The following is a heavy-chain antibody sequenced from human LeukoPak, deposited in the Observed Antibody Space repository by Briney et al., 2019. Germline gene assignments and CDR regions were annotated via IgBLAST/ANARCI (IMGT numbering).Heavy chain of an antibody. CDR3: ARDLDDSSGYYLH. J-gene: IGHJ4*02. Sequence: GGSLRLSCAASGFTVISNKRGGFGRPPGRGRGGVSVIYSGGSTYYADSVKGRFTISRDNSKNTLYLQMNSLRAEDTAVYYCARDLDDSSGYYLHWGQGTLVTVSS. CDR2: IYSGGST. D-gene: IGHD3-22*01. V-gene: IGHV3-53*01. CDR1: GFTVISNK.